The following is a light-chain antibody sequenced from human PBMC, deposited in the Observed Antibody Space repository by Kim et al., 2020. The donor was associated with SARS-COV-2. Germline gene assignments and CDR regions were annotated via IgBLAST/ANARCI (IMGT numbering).Light chain of an antibody. CDR3: LHYDSWPPRGT. Sequence: ELVMTQSPATLSVSPGETATLSCRASQSVSRNLAWYQQKPGQAPRLLIYAASTRATDFPARFSGSGSGTEFTLTISSLQSDDFAVYYCLHYDSWPPRGTFGQGTRLEIK. CDR1: QSVSRN. CDR2: AAS. V-gene: IGKV3-15*01. J-gene: IGKJ5*01.